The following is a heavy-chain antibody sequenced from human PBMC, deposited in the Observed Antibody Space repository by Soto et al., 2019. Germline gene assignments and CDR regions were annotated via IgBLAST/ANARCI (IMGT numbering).Heavy chain of an antibody. Sequence: ASVKVSCKASGGTFSSYAISWVRQAPGQGLEWMGGIIPIFGTANYAQKFQGRVTITADESTSTAYMELSSLRSEDTAVYYCARVVRLWFGELSSLVQSSEGYYYYGMDVWGQGTTVTVSS. V-gene: IGHV1-69*13. J-gene: IGHJ6*02. CDR1: GGTFSSYA. CDR2: IIPIFGTA. D-gene: IGHD3-10*01. CDR3: ARVVRLWFGELSSLVQSSEGYYYYGMDV.